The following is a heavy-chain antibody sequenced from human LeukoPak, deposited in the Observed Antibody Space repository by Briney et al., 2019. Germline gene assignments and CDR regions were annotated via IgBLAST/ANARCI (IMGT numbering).Heavy chain of an antibody. J-gene: IGHJ4*02. CDR1: GFTFSSYS. V-gene: IGHV3-21*01. Sequence: GGSLRLSCAASGFTFSSYSMNWVRQAPGKGLEWVSSISSSSSYIYYADSVKGRLTISRDNAKNSLYLQMNSLRAEDTAVYYCARFVVVPAAVPGFDYWGQGTLVTVSS. CDR3: ARFVVVPAAVPGFDY. D-gene: IGHD2-2*01. CDR2: ISSSSSYI.